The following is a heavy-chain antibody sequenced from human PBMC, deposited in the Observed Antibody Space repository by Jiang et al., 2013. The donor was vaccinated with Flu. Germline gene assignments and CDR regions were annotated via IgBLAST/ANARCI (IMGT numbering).Heavy chain of an antibody. Sequence: KPTQTLTLTAPSLASHSALVEWVWPGSVSPPGKALEWLALIYWNDDKRYSPSLKSRLTITKDTSRNQVVLTMTNMDPVDTATYYCAHSSSGYYYIWGQGTLVTVSS. D-gene: IGHD3-22*01. CDR2: IYWNDDK. CDR3: AHSSSGYYYI. J-gene: IGHJ4*02. V-gene: IGHV2-5*01. CDR1: ASHSALVEWV.